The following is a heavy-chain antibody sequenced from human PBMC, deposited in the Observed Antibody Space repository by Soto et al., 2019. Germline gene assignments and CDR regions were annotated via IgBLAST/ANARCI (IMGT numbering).Heavy chain of an antibody. CDR1: GYSFTSYW. D-gene: IGHD6-13*01. Sequence: GESLKISCKGSGYSFTSYWIGWVRQMPGKGLEWMGIIYPGDSDTRYSPSFQGQVTISADKSISTAYLQWSSLKASDTAMYYCASQAAAGKPRLYYYMDVWGKGTTVTVSS. CDR3: ASQAAAGKPRLYYYMDV. V-gene: IGHV5-51*01. J-gene: IGHJ6*03. CDR2: IYPGDSDT.